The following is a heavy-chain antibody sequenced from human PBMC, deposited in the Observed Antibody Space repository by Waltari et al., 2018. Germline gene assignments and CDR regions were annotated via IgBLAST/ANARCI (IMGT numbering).Heavy chain of an antibody. D-gene: IGHD1-26*01. J-gene: IGHJ4*02. CDR2: IIPIFGTA. CDR3: ARAWGLQLPFDY. CDR1: GGTFSSYA. Sequence: QVQLVRSGAEVRKPGSSGKVACKASGGTFSSYATSGVRQAPGQGLEWMGGIIPIFGTANYAQKFQGKVTITADKSTSTAYMELSSLRSGDTAVYYCARAWGLQLPFDYWGQGTLVTVSS. V-gene: IGHV1-69*14.